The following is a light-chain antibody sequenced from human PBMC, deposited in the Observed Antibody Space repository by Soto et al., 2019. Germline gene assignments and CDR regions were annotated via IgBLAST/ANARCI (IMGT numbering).Light chain of an antibody. CDR3: HQYNNWQT. Sequence: EIVLTQSPATLSVSPGETATLSCRTSQGVSSNLAWYQQKPGQAPRLLIYGVSTRAAGVPARFRGSASGTEFTLTISRLQSEDFAVYHCHQYNNWQTFGQGTKVEIK. CDR2: GVS. V-gene: IGKV3-15*01. CDR1: QGVSSN. J-gene: IGKJ1*01.